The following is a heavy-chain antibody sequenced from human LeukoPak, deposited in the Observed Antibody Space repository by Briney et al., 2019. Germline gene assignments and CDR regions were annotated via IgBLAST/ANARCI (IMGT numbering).Heavy chain of an antibody. CDR3: ARHSAVADPFDY. Sequence: SETLSLTCTVSGGSISSNYYWGWIRQPPGKGLEWIVSFFYSGSTYYNPSLKSRVTISVDTSNNQFSLRLTSVTAADTAVYYCARHSAVADPFDYWGQGTLVTVSS. CDR1: GGSISSNYY. D-gene: IGHD6-19*01. J-gene: IGHJ4*02. CDR2: FFYSGST. V-gene: IGHV4-39*01.